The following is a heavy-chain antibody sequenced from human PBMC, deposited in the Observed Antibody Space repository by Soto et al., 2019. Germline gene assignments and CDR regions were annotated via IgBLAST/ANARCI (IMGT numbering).Heavy chain of an antibody. CDR3: ARGERQWLVRGAFDI. D-gene: IGHD6-19*01. V-gene: IGHV3-48*02. CDR1: GYTLTELS. Sequence: XSVKVSFNVSGYTLTELSMNLVRHSPGKGLEWVSYISSSSSTIYYADSVKGRFTISRDNAKNSLYLQMNSLRDQDTAVYYCARGERQWLVRGAFDIWGQGTMVTVSS. J-gene: IGHJ3*02. CDR2: ISSSSSTI.